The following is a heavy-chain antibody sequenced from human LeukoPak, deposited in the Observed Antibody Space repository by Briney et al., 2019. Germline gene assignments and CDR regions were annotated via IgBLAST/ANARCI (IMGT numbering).Heavy chain of an antibody. CDR3: ARPMYYYDSSGSLAV. CDR1: GFTFSTNA. D-gene: IGHD3-22*01. Sequence: PGGSLRLSCAVSGFTFSTNAMSWVRQAPGKGLEWVSGISVSGDETYYTDSVKGRFTISRDNSKNTLYLQMNSLRAEDTAVYYCARPMYYYDSSGSLAVWGQGTTVTVTS. CDR2: ISVSGDET. V-gene: IGHV3-23*01. J-gene: IGHJ6*02.